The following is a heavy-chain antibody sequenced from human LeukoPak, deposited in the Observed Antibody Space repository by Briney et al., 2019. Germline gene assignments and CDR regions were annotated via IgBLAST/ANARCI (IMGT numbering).Heavy chain of an antibody. J-gene: IGHJ4*02. Sequence: ASVKVSCKASGYTFTSYAMHWVRQAPGQRLEWMGWINAGNGNTKYSQKFQGRVTITRDTSASTAYMELSSLRSEDTAVYYCARATQLWVPGDLDYWGQGTLVTVSS. CDR1: GYTFTSYA. D-gene: IGHD5-18*01. CDR3: ARATQLWVPGDLDY. V-gene: IGHV1-3*01. CDR2: INAGNGNT.